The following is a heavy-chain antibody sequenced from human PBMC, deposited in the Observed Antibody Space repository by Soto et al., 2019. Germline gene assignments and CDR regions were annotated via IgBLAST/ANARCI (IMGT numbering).Heavy chain of an antibody. Sequence: QVQLVQSGAEVKKPGSSVNVSCKASGGTFSNHLISWVRQAPGQGLEWMGTIIPLFGILNYAQKLQGRVTISAEKSTSTAYMELSSLRSDDTAVYYCAGGSLYGSGSYPVDYWGQGTLVTVSS. CDR3: AGGSLYGSGSYPVDY. D-gene: IGHD3-10*01. J-gene: IGHJ4*01. CDR2: IIPLFGIL. CDR1: GGTFSNHL. V-gene: IGHV1-69*02.